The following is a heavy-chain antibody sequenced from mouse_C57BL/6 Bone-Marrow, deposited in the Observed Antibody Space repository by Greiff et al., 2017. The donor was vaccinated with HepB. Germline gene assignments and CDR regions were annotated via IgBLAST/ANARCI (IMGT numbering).Heavy chain of an antibody. CDR2: ISSGSSTI. J-gene: IGHJ2*01. Sequence: EVHLVESGGGLVKPGGSLKLSCAASGFTFSDYGMHWVRQAPEKGLEWVAYISSGSSTIYYADTVKGRFTISRDNAKNTLFLQMTSLRSEDTAMYYCARSWDYWGQGTTLTVSS. CDR1: GFTFSDYG. CDR3: ARSWDY. V-gene: IGHV5-17*01.